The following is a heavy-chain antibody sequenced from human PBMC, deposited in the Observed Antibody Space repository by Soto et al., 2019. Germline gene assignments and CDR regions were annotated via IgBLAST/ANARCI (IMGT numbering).Heavy chain of an antibody. V-gene: IGHV1-69*01. D-gene: IGHD4-4*01. J-gene: IGHJ4*02. CDR1: GGTFSSYA. CDR3: ARDTVVTTFDY. Sequence: QVQLVQSGAEVKKPGSSVKVSCKASGGTFSSYAISWVRQAPGQGLEWMGVIIPIFGTANYAQKFQGRVMITADESTSTVYMELRSLRSEDTAVYYCARDTVVTTFDYWGQGTLVTVSS. CDR2: IIPIFGTA.